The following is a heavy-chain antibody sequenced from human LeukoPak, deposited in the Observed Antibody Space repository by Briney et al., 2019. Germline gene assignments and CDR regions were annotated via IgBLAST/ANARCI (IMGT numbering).Heavy chain of an antibody. CDR1: GGSVTTYH. CDR3: ARAERAASHI. V-gene: IGHV4-59*02. CDR2: IHYSGGA. Sequence: SETLSLTCAVSGGSVTTYHWTWIRQPPGKGLEWIGHIHYSGGADYNPSLNSRVSMSLDTSKNHFSLRLTSVTAADTGVYFCARAERAASHIWGQGTMVSVSS. J-gene: IGHJ3*02.